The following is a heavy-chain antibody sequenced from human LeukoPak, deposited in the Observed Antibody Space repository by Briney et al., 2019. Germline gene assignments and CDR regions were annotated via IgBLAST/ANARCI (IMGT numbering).Heavy chain of an antibody. V-gene: IGHV3-7*03. CDR3: ARRASYDGTIFYFDY. CDR1: GLTFNSYW. J-gene: IGHJ4*02. Sequence: GGSLRLSCTASGLTFNSYWMTWVRQAPGKGLEWVANTNQHGTQNYYVDSVKGRFTISRDNSKNTLYLQMNSLRAEDTAVYYCARRASYDGTIFYFDYWGLGTLVTVSS. CDR2: TNQHGTQN. D-gene: IGHD3-22*01.